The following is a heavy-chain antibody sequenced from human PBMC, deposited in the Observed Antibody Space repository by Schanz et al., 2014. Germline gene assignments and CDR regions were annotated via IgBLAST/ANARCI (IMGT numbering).Heavy chain of an antibody. CDR3: AKDPSHGDYDYYFDY. CDR2: ISGSGGST. D-gene: IGHD3-22*01. CDR1: GFTFSTYA. J-gene: IGHJ4*02. V-gene: IGHV3-23*01. Sequence: EVQLLDSGGGLVQPGGSLRLSCAASGFTFSTYAMSWVRQAPGKGLEWVSAISGSGGSTYYADSVKGRFTISRDRFQNTLYLRMSSLRAEDTAVYYCAKDPSHGDYDYYFDYWGQGTLVTVSS.